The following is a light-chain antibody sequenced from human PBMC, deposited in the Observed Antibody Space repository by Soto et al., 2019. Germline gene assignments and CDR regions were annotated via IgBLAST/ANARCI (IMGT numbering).Light chain of an antibody. Sequence: DIVMTQSPDSLAVSLGERATINCKSSQSVLYSSNNRNYLAWYQLKPGQPPKLLISWASTRESGVPDRCSGSGSGTDFTLTISSLEAEDVAVDYCQQYYRPPPTFGQGPKVEIK. J-gene: IGKJ1*01. CDR3: QQYYRPPPT. CDR2: WAS. CDR1: QSVLYSSNNRNY. V-gene: IGKV4-1*01.